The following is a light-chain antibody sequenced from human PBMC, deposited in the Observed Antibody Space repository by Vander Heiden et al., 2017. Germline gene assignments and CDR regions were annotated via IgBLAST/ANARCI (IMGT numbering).Light chain of an antibody. J-gene: IGLJ2*01. Sequence: SSELTQDPAVSVALGQTVRITCQGDSLRSYYASWYQQKPGQAPVLVIYGKNNRPSGIPDRFSGSSSGNTASLTITGAQAEDEADYYCNSRDSSGNSHVGCGGGTKL. CDR1: SLRSYY. CDR3: NSRDSSGNSHVG. CDR2: GKN. V-gene: IGLV3-19*01.